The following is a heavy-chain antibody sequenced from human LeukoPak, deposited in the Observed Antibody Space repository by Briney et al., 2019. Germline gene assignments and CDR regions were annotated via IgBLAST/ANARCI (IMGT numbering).Heavy chain of an antibody. CDR1: GGSISSGSYY. V-gene: IGHV4-61*01. CDR2: IYYSGST. Sequence: SQTLSLTCTVSGGSISSGSYYWSWIRQPPGKGLEWIGYIYYSGSTNYNPSLKSRVTISVDTSKNQFSLKLSSVTAADTAVYYCARAQRYSSGWDDAFDIWGQGTMVTVSS. J-gene: IGHJ3*02. D-gene: IGHD6-19*01. CDR3: ARAQRYSSGWDDAFDI.